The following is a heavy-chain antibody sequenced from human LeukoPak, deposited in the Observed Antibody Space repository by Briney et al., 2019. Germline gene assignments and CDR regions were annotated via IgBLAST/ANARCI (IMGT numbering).Heavy chain of an antibody. D-gene: IGHD4-23*01. J-gene: IGHJ4*02. Sequence: SETLSLTCTVSGGSISGHHWSWIRQPPGKGLEWIAYIYYSGGANYNPSLKSRVTISVDTSKNQFSLKLSSVTAADTAVYYCARHDDYGGNSFDYWGQGTLVTVSS. V-gene: IGHV4-59*11. CDR2: IYYSGGA. CDR1: GGSISGHH. CDR3: ARHDDYGGNSFDY.